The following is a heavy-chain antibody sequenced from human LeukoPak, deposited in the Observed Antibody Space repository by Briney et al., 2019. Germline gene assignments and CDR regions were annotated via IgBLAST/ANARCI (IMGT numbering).Heavy chain of an antibody. Sequence: SETLSLTCAVYGGSFSGYYWSWIRQPPGKGLEWIGEINHSGSTNYNPSLKSRVTISVDTSKNQFSLKLSSVTAADTAVYYCARQPVGRSFRGLRYFDSWGQGTLVTVSS. J-gene: IGHJ4*02. CDR2: INHSGST. CDR3: ARQPVGRSFRGLRYFDS. D-gene: IGHD3-9*01. CDR1: GGSFSGYY. V-gene: IGHV4-34*01.